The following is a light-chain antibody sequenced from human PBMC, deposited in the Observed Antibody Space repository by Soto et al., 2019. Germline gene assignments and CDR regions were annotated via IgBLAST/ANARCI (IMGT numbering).Light chain of an antibody. CDR2: DVS. Sequence: QSALTQPASVSGSPGQSITISCSGTSSDVGGSNYVSWYQQHPGEAPKLMIYDVSYRPSGVSNRFSGSKSGNTASLTISGPQAEDEADYFCSSYTSSAPGVLFGGGTKLTVL. CDR1: SSDVGGSNY. CDR3: SSYTSSAPGVL. J-gene: IGLJ2*01. V-gene: IGLV2-14*03.